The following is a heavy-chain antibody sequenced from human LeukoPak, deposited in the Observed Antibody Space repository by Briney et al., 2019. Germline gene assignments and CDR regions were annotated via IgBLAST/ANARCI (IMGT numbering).Heavy chain of an antibody. CDR1: GFTFSSYG. J-gene: IGHJ6*03. CDR2: IRYDGSNK. Sequence: GESLRLSCAASGFTFSSYGMHWVRQAPGKGLEWAAFIRYDGSNKYYADSVKGRFTISRDNSKNRLYLQMNSLRAEDTAVYYCARPYSSNVYFYYYMDVWGKGTTVTISS. CDR3: ARPYSSNVYFYYYMDV. V-gene: IGHV3-30*02. D-gene: IGHD6-13*01.